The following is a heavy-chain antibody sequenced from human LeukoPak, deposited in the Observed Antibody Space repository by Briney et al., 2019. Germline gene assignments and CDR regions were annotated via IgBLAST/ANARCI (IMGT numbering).Heavy chain of an antibody. CDR1: GGTFSSYA. CDR2: IIPIFGTA. V-gene: IGHV1-69*06. CDR3: ARGTLTYSYGYPVQH. J-gene: IGHJ1*01. Sequence: GASVKVSCKASGGTFSSYAISWVRQAPGQGLEWMGGIIPIFGTANYAQKFQGRVTITADKSTSTAYMELSSLRSEDTAVYYCARGTLTYSYGYPVQHWGQGTLVTVSS. D-gene: IGHD5-18*01.